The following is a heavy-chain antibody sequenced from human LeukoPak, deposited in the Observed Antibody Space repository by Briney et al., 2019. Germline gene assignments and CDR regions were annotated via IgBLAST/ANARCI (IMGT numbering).Heavy chain of an antibody. CDR2: IYYSGST. D-gene: IGHD3-9*01. Sequence: PSETLSLTCTVSGGSISCYYWSWIRQPPGKGLEWIGYIYYSGSTNYNPSLKSRVTISVDTSKNQFSLKLSSVTAADTAVYYCARGYYDILTGYTNWFDPWGQGTLVTVSS. V-gene: IGHV4-59*01. CDR3: ARGYYDILTGYTNWFDP. J-gene: IGHJ5*02. CDR1: GGSISCYY.